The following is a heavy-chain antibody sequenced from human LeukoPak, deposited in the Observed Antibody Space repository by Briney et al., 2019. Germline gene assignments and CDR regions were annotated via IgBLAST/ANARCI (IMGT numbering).Heavy chain of an antibody. J-gene: IGHJ5*02. CDR1: GYSLTNHY. D-gene: IGHD2-2*01. CDR3: ARGPAAIHP. Sequence: SETLSLTCAVYGYSLTNHYWIWIRQPPGKGLEWVGEVLHTGGTNYNPSLKSRVTISVDTSKNQFFLKLTSVTAADTAVHYRARGPAAIHPWGPGTLVTVSS. V-gene: IGHV4-34*12. CDR2: VLHTGGT.